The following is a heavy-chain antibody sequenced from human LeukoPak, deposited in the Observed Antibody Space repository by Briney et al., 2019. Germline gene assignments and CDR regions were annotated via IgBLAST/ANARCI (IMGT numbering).Heavy chain of an antibody. CDR2: ITTSGTYI. CDR3: ALLITFDAFDL. D-gene: IGHD1-14*01. Sequence: GGSLRLSCAASGFTFTRLNMNWVRQAPGKWLELVPSITTSGTYIYYADSVKGRFTISRDNAKNTLYLQMNSLRAEDTAVYYCALLITFDAFDLWGQGTTVTVSS. CDR1: GFTFTRLN. V-gene: IGHV3-21*01. J-gene: IGHJ3*01.